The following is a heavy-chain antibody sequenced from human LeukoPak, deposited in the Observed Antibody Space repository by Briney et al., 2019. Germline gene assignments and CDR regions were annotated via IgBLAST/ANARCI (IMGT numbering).Heavy chain of an antibody. CDR1: GGSISGYH. J-gene: IGHJ4*02. CDR2: IYSSGST. V-gene: IGHV4-4*07. D-gene: IGHD1-7*01. CDR3: ARLLTGATPFDY. Sequence: SETLSLTCTVSGGSISGYHWSWIRQPAGKGLEWIGRIYSSGSTYYNPSLKTRVTMSVETSKNQFSLNLRFVTAADTAVYYCARLLTGATPFDYWGQGTLVTVSS.